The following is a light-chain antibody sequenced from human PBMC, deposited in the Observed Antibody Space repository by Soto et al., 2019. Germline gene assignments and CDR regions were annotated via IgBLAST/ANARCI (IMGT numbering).Light chain of an antibody. Sequence: DIQMTQSPSTLSASLGDRVTITCRASQSISSWLAWYQQKPGKAPKLLIYKASSLESGVPSRFSGSESGTEFTITISSLQPDDFATYYCQQYTSYWWTFGQGNKVEIK. V-gene: IGKV1-5*03. CDR2: KAS. CDR1: QSISSW. J-gene: IGKJ1*01. CDR3: QQYTSYWWT.